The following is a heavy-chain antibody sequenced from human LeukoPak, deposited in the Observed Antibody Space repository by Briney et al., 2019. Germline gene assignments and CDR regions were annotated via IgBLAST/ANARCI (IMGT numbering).Heavy chain of an antibody. CDR1: GGSISSGGYS. J-gene: IGHJ4*02. CDR3: ARGALDGHFDY. Sequence: PSQTLSLTCTVPGGSISSGGYSWSWIRQHPGKGLEWIGYIYYSGSTNYNPSLKSRVTISVDTSKNQFSLKLSSVTAADTAVYYCARGALDGHFDYWGQGTLVTVSS. V-gene: IGHV4-61*08. CDR2: IYYSGST.